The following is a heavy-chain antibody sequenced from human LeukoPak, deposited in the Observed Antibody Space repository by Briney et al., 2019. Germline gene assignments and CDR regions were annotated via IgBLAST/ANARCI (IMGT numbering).Heavy chain of an antibody. CDR3: ARESRSGRKDYMDV. V-gene: IGHV1-69*06. D-gene: IGHD3-10*01. Sequence: SVKVSCKASGGTFSSYAISWVRQAPGQGLEWMGGIIPIFGTANYAQKFQGRVTITADKSTSTAYMELSSLRSEDTAVYYCARESRSGRKDYMDVWGKGTTVTISS. J-gene: IGHJ6*03. CDR1: GGTFSSYA. CDR2: IIPIFGTA.